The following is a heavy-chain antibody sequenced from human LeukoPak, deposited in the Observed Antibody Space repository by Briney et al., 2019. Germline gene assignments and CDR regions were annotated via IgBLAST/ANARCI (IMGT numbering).Heavy chain of an antibody. Sequence: ASVKVSCKASGYTFTSYGISWVRQAPGQGLEWMGWINPNSGGTNYAQKFQGRVTMTRDTSISTAYMELSRLRSDDTAVYYCARDHGNNWNYGYYYYMDVWGKGTTVTVSS. J-gene: IGHJ6*03. CDR3: ARDHGNNWNYGYYYYMDV. V-gene: IGHV1-2*02. CDR2: INPNSGGT. D-gene: IGHD1-7*01. CDR1: GYTFTSYG.